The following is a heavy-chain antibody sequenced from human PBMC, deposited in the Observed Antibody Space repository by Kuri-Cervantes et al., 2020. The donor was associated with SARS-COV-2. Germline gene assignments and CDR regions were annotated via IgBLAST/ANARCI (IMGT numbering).Heavy chain of an antibody. CDR2: VSYNGAT. Sequence: GSLRLSCTVSGDSITNYYLTWIRQPPGKGLEWIGYVSYNGATAYNPSLKSRVTMSIDTSKNQLSLNLSSVTATDTAVYYCARGGSVSTASLLWGHGTLVTVSS. CDR1: GDSITNYY. J-gene: IGHJ4*01. V-gene: IGHV4-59*01. D-gene: IGHD3-10*01. CDR3: ARGGSVSTASLL.